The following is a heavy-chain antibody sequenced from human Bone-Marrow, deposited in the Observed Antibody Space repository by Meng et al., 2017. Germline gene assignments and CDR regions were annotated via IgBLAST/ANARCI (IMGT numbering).Heavy chain of an antibody. CDR3: ARVNWGFTLKYYYYGMDV. CDR1: GFTFSSYS. Sequence: GESLKISCAASGFTFSSYSMNWVRQAPGKGLEWVSSISSSSSYIYYADSVKGRFTISRDNAKNSLYLQMNSLRAEDTAVYYCARVNWGFTLKYYYYGMDVWGQGTTVTVSS. V-gene: IGHV3-21*01. J-gene: IGHJ6*02. CDR2: ISSSSSYI. D-gene: IGHD7-27*01.